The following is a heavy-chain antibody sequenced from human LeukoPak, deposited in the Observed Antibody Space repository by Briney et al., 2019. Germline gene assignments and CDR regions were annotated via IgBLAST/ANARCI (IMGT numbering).Heavy chain of an antibody. CDR1: GYTFNTYG. CDR3: ARDGSGHWFDP. J-gene: IGHJ5*02. Sequence: ASVKVSCKASGYTFNTYGISWVRQAPGQGLEWXGWINAYNGDTNHAQKFQGRVTMTTDTSTTTAYMELGSLRSDDTAVYYCARDGSGHWFDPWGQGTLVTVSS. D-gene: IGHD6-25*01. CDR2: INAYNGDT. V-gene: IGHV1-18*04.